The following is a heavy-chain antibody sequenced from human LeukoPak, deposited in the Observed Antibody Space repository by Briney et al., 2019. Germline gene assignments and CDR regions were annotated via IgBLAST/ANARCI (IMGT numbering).Heavy chain of an antibody. CDR2: IYHSGST. Sequence: SQTLSLTCAVSGGSISSGGYSWSWIRQPPGKGLEWIGYIYHSGSTYYNPSLKSRVTISVDTSKNQFSLKLSSVTAADTAVYYCAREAYYDILTGYESDGNWGQGTLVTVSS. D-gene: IGHD3-9*01. J-gene: IGHJ4*02. CDR3: AREAYYDILTGYESDGN. V-gene: IGHV4-30-2*01. CDR1: GGSISSGGYS.